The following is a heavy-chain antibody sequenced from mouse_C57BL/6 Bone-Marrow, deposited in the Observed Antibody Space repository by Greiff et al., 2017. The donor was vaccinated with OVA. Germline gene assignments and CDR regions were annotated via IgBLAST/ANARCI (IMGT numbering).Heavy chain of an antibody. Sequence: DVKLVESGGGLVQPGGSLKLSCAASGFTFSDFYMYWIRQTPEKRLEWVAYISNGGGSTYYQDTVKGRFTISRDTAKNTLYLQLSRLKSEDTAMYYCARLDAMDYWGQGTSVTVSS. V-gene: IGHV5-12*01. J-gene: IGHJ4*01. CDR2: ISNGGGST. CDR1: GFTFSDFY. CDR3: ARLDAMDY.